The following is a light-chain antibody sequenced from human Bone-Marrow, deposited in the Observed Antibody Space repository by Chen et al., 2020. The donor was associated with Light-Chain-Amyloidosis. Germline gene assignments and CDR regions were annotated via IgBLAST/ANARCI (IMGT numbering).Light chain of an antibody. CDR3: QVWDRSSDRPV. CDR2: DDS. J-gene: IGLJ3*02. V-gene: IGLV3-21*02. CDR1: NIGPTS. Sequence: SYVLTQPSSVSVAPGQTATIACGGNNIGPTSVHWYQQTPGQAPLLVVYDDSDRPSGIPERWAGSNSGNTATLTISRVEAGDEADCYCQVWDRSSDRPVFGGGTKLTGL.